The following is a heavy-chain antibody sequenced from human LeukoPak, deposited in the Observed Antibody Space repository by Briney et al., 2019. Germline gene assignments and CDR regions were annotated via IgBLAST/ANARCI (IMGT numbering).Heavy chain of an antibody. CDR2: INTYNGNS. D-gene: IGHD3-22*01. CDR1: GFTLRNYG. CDR3: AREGRYDSSGYSQVRFDYHGMDV. V-gene: IGHV1-18*01. Sequence: ASVKVSCKASGFTLRNYGISWVRQAPGQGLEWLGWINTYNGNSYHMQKVQGRLTMTTDTATNTAYMELRSLRSDDSAVYFCAREGRYDSSGYSQVRFDYHGMDVWGRGTTVTVTS. J-gene: IGHJ6*02.